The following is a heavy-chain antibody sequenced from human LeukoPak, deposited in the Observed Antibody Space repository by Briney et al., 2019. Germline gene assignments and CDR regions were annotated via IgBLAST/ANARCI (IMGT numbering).Heavy chain of an antibody. CDR1: GYSLTNYG. V-gene: IGHV1-18*01. J-gene: IGHJ4*02. Sequence: ASVKVSCKASGYSLTNYGLTWVRQAPGQGLEWMGWIRANNGNTTYTQKIQGRVTKTTDKSTNTAYMELRSLRSDDTAVYYCARVSYGPSGGDGFIYYFQYWGQGTLVSVSS. CDR3: ARVSYGPSGGDGFIYYFQY. D-gene: IGHD2-21*02. CDR2: IRANNGNT.